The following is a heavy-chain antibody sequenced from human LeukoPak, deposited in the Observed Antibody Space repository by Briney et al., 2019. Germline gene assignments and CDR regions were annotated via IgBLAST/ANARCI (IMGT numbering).Heavy chain of an antibody. D-gene: IGHD3-22*01. CDR2: ITTSGGST. CDR3: ANRYYDSSPFDP. V-gene: IGHV3-23*01. CDR1: GSPFKSYA. Sequence: GSLSLSCAASGSPFKSYAMSWVRQAPGKGLEWVAAITTSGGSTNYADSVKGRFTISRDSSKNTLYLQMNSLRAEDTALYYCANRYYDSSPFDPWGQGTLVTVSS. J-gene: IGHJ5*02.